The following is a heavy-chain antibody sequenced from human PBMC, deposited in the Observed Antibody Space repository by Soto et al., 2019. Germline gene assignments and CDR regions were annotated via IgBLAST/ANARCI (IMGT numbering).Heavy chain of an antibody. J-gene: IGHJ4*02. Sequence: KPSETLSLTCTVSGGSISSGDYYWSWIRQPPGKGLEWIGYIYYSGSTYYNPSLKSRVTISVDTSKNQFSLKLSSVTAADTAVYYCARVLFYDSSGYHTYFDYWGQGTLVTVSS. V-gene: IGHV4-30-4*01. CDR2: IYYSGST. CDR1: GGSISSGDYY. D-gene: IGHD3-22*01. CDR3: ARVLFYDSSGYHTYFDY.